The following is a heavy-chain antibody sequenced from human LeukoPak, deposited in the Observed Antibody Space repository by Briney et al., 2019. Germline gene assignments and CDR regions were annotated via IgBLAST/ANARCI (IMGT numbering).Heavy chain of an antibody. Sequence: PSETLSLTCTVSGGSISSSSYYWGWIRQPPGKGLEWIGSIYNSGSTYYNSSLKSRVTISVDTSKNQFSLKLSSVTAADTAVYYCATKVRLQMYYMDVWGKGTTVTISS. D-gene: IGHD3-16*01. J-gene: IGHJ6*03. CDR2: IYNSGST. CDR3: ATKVRLQMYYMDV. V-gene: IGHV4-39*01. CDR1: GGSISSSSYY.